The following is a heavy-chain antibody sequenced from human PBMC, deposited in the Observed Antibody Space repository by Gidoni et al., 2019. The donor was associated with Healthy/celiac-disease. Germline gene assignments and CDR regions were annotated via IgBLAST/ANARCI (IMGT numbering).Heavy chain of an antibody. D-gene: IGHD5-12*01. J-gene: IGHJ4*02. CDR1: GYTFTSYA. Sequence: QVQLGQYGAAVQKPGASVKDSCKAAGYTFTSYAMHWVRQAPGQGLDWMVWINAGNGNTKYPQKFQGRVIITRDTSARTVYMELSSLRSEDTAVYYCASDRRDGYNSFDDWGQGPLVTVSS. CDR2: INAGNGNT. CDR3: ASDRRDGYNSFDD. V-gene: IGHV1-3*01.